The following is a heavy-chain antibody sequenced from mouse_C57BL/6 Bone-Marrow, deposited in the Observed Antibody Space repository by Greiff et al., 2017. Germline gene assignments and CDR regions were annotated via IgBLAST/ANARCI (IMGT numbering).Heavy chain of an antibody. CDR2: IYPGDGDT. CDR3: ARKRGCDY. J-gene: IGHJ2*01. CDR1: GYAFSSSW. Sequence: LEESGPELVKPGASVKISCKASGYAFSSSWMNWVKQRPGKGLEWIGRIYPGDGDTNSNGKFKGKATLTADKSSSTAYMQLSSLTSEDSAVYFCARKRGCDYWGQGTTLTVSS. V-gene: IGHV1-82*01.